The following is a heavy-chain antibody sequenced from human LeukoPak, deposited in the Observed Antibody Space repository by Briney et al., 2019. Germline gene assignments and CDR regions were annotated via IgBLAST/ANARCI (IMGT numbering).Heavy chain of an antibody. V-gene: IGHV4-61*02. CDR3: ARVIAVSGTGYYYFDY. CDR1: GGSISSGSYY. Sequence: SETLSLTCTVSGGSISSGSYYWGWIRQPDGKGLEWIGRIYTSGSTNYNPSLKSLVTISVATSKNQFSLKLSSVTAAHTAVYYCARVIAVSGTGYYYFDYWGQGTLVTVSS. CDR2: IYTSGST. J-gene: IGHJ4*02. D-gene: IGHD6-19*01.